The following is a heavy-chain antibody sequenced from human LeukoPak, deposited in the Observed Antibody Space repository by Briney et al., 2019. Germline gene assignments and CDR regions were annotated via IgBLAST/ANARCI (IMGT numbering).Heavy chain of an antibody. J-gene: IGHJ4*02. V-gene: IGHV6-1*01. CDR1: GDSVSSNSVT. CDR2: TYYRSKWHY. Sequence: SQTLSLTCAISGDSVSSNSVTWNWIRQSPSRGLEWLGRTYYRSKWHYDYAVFVRSRISINPDTSKNQFSLQLNSVTPEDTAVYYCARDHGGLDSWGQGTLVTVSS. CDR3: ARDHGGLDS.